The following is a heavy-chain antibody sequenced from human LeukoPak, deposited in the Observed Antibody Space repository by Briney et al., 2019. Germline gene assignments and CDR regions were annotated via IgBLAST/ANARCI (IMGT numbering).Heavy chain of an antibody. CDR3: ARVDCSSTSCYDSQYYYYYYGMDV. J-gene: IGHJ6*02. Sequence: GGSLRLSCAASGLTFSSYWMHWVRQAPGKGLVWVSRINSDGSSTSYADSVKGRFTISRDNAKNTLYLQMNSLRAEDTAVYYCARVDCSSTSCYDSQYYYYYYGMDVWGQGTTVTVSS. CDR1: GLTFSSYW. D-gene: IGHD2-2*01. V-gene: IGHV3-74*01. CDR2: INSDGSST.